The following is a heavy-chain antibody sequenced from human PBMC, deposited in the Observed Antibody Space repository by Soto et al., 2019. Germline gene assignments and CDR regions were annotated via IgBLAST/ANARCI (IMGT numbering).Heavy chain of an antibody. CDR2: IYIDGAT. J-gene: IGHJ4*02. CDR1: GFTVSSKY. Sequence: EVQLVESGGGLVQPGGSLRLSCEASGFTVSSKYMTWVRQAQGKGLEWLSVIYIDGATKYADSVKGRFTIFRDSSRNTVYFQMNSLRVEDMAVYYCATDQGLEVTGWGQGTLVTVSS. V-gene: IGHV3-66*01. CDR3: ATDQGLEVTG. D-gene: IGHD2-21*02.